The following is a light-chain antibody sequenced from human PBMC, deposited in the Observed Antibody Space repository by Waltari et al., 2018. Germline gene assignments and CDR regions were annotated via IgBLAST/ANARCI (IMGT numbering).Light chain of an antibody. J-gene: IGLJ2*01. CDR1: GPTLGAGCY. CDR2: GTR. CDR3: QSYDTSLSVV. Sequence: QSVLTQPPSVSGAPGRRVPTPSPGSGPTLGAGCYVPWYQQHPGKAPNLLIYGTRTRPPGVPDRFFGSQSGTSASLAITALQAEDEAEYYCQSYDTSLSVVFGGGTKLTVL. V-gene: IGLV1-40*01.